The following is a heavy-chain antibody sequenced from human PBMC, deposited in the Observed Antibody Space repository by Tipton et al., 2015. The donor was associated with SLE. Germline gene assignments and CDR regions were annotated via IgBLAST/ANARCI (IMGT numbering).Heavy chain of an antibody. V-gene: IGHV3-74*01. CDR2: IRYDGSSI. CDR1: GFTFSSHW. Sequence: SLRLSCAASGFTFSSHWMHWVRQAPGKGLVWVSRIRYDGSSITYADSVTGRFTISRDDAKNSLFLQMNSLRADDTAVYYCVRGYGYGYFDFWGQGALVTVSS. CDR3: VRGYGYGYFDF. J-gene: IGHJ4*02. D-gene: IGHD5-18*01.